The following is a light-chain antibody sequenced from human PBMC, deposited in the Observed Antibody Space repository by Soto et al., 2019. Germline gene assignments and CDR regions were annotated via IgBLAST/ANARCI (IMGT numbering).Light chain of an antibody. CDR3: SSYAGSSNV. J-gene: IGLJ1*01. V-gene: IGLV2-8*01. Sequence: QSVLTQPPSASGSPGQSVAISCTGTSSDVGGYNYVSWYQQHPGKAPKLMIYEVNKRHSGVPDRFSGSKSGNTASLTVSGLQAEDEADYYCSSYAGSSNVFGTGSKVTGL. CDR2: EVN. CDR1: SSDVGGYNY.